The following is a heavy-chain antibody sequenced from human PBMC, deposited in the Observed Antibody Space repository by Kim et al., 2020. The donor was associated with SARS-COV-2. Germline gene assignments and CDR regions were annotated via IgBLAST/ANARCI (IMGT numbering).Heavy chain of an antibody. V-gene: IGHV3-43*01. Sequence: KGRFTISRDNSKNSLYLQMNSLRTEDTALYYCAKEFSSSWSYYYYYGMDVWGQGTTVTVSS. CDR3: AKEFSSSWSYYYYYGMDV. J-gene: IGHJ6*02. D-gene: IGHD6-13*01.